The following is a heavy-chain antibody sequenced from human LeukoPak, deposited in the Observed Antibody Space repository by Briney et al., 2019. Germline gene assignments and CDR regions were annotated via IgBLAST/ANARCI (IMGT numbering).Heavy chain of an antibody. J-gene: IGHJ4*02. CDR2: INEDGSEK. D-gene: IGHD6-13*01. V-gene: IGHV3-7*01. Sequence: GGFLRLSCAASGFTFSYYWMSWVRQAPGKGLEWVANINEDGSEKYYVDSVKGRFTISRDNAKNSLYLQMNSLRAEDTAVYYCARGESSSWYDWGQGTLVTVSS. CDR1: GFTFSYYW. CDR3: ARGESSSWYD.